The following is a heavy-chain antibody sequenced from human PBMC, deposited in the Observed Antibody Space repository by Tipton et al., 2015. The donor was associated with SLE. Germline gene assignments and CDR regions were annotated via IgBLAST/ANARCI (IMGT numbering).Heavy chain of an antibody. CDR3: AREGWGASFGVAVDV. CDR1: GGSISSDNYY. J-gene: IGHJ3*01. CDR2: IYADGST. Sequence: LRLSCTVSGGSISSDNYYWSWIRQPPGKGLEWIGNIYADGSTDYNPSLKSRVSISVDTSKSQFSLRMTSVSAADTAIYFCAREGWGASFGVAVDVWGQGTIVTVSS. V-gene: IGHV4-61*09. D-gene: IGHD1-26*01.